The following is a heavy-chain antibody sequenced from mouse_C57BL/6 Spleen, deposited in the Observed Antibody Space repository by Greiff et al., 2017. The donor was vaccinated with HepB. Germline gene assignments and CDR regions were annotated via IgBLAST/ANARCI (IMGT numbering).Heavy chain of an antibody. Sequence: QVQLQQPGAELVKPGASVKLSCKASGYTFTSYWMHWVKQRPGRGLEWIGRIYPNSGGTKYNEKFKSKATLTVDKPSSTAYMQLSSLTSEDSAVYYCARKENYGSGYWYFDVWGTGTTVTVSS. V-gene: IGHV1-72*01. CDR2: IYPNSGGT. CDR3: ARKENYGSGYWYFDV. CDR1: GYTFTSYW. D-gene: IGHD1-1*01. J-gene: IGHJ1*03.